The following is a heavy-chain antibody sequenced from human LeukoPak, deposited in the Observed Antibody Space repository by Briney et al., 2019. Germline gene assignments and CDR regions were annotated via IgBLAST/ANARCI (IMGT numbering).Heavy chain of an antibody. CDR3: ARMFRSSWYINWFDP. CDR2: INHSGGT. Sequence: PSETLSLTCAVYGGSFSGYYWSWIRQPPGKGLEWIGEINHSGGTSYNPSLKSRLTISVDTSKNQFSLKLNFVTAADTAMYYCARMFRSSWYINWFDPWGQGTLVTVSS. CDR1: GGSFSGYY. J-gene: IGHJ5*02. D-gene: IGHD6-13*01. V-gene: IGHV4-34*01.